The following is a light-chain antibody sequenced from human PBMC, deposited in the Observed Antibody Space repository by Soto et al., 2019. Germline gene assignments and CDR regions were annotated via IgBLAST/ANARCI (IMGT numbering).Light chain of an antibody. CDR1: TSNIGAGYD. CDR3: QSYDDPLSGVV. Sequence: QSVLTQPASVSGTPGQRVTISCTGSTSNIGAGYDVHWYQQVPGAAPKLLIFGDNNRPSGVPARFSGYKSDTSASLDITGLQADDEADYYCQSYDDPLSGVVFGGGTKVTVL. CDR2: GDN. V-gene: IGLV1-40*01. J-gene: IGLJ2*01.